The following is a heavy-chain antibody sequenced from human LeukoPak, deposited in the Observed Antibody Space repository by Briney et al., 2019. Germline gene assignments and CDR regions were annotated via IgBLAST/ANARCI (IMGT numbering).Heavy chain of an antibody. D-gene: IGHD2-21*01. CDR1: GFTFSSYG. J-gene: IGHJ4*02. V-gene: IGHV3-23*01. CDR2: ISGSGGST. Sequence: TGGSLRLSCAASGFTFSSYGMSWVRQAPGKGLEWVSAISGSGGSTYYADSVKGRFTISRDNSKNTLYLQMNSLRAEDTAVYYCAKPPMLIRRGGFCCFDYWGQGTLVTVSS. CDR3: AKPPMLIRRGGFCCFDY.